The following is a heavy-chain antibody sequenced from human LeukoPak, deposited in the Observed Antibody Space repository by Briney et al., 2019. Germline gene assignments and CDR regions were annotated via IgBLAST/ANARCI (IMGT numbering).Heavy chain of an antibody. CDR1: GGSFSGYY. CDR2: INHSGST. D-gene: IGHD2-2*01. J-gene: IGHJ5*02. V-gene: IGHV4-34*01. Sequence: SSETLSLTCAVYGGSFSGYYWSWIRQPPGKGLEWIGEINHSGSTNYNPSLKSRVTISVDTSKNQFSLKLSSVTAADTAVYYCARRGVVPAAMGGGNWFDPWGQGTLVTVPS. CDR3: ARRGVVPAAMGGGNWFDP.